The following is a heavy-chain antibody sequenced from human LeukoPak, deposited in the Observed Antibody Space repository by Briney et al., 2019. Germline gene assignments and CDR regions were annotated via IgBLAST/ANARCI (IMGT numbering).Heavy chain of an antibody. CDR1: GGSISSYY. J-gene: IGHJ4*02. V-gene: IGHV4-59*12. D-gene: IGHD3-16*02. CDR3: ARGRYREDYFDY. Sequence: PSETLSLTCTVSGGSISSYYWSWIRQPPGKGLEWIGYIYYSGSTNYNPSLKSRVTISVDTSKNQFSLKLSSVTAADTAVYYCARGRYREDYFDYWGQGTLVTVSS. CDR2: IYYSGST.